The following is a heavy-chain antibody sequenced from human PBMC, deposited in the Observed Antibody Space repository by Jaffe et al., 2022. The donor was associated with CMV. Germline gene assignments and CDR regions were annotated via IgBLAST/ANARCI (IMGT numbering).Heavy chain of an antibody. CDR2: ISYDGSNK. D-gene: IGHD3-10*01. CDR1: GFTFSSYG. Sequence: QVQLVESGGGVVQPGRSLRLSCAASGFTFSSYGMHWVRQAPGKGLEWVAVISYDGSNKYYADSVKGRFTISRDNSKNTLYLQMNSLRAEDTAVYYCAKDLGVGELTPWFDPWGQGTLVTVSS. V-gene: IGHV3-30*18. J-gene: IGHJ5*02. CDR3: AKDLGVGELTPWFDP.